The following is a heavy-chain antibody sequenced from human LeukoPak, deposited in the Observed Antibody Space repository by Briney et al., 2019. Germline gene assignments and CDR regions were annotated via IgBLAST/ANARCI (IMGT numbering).Heavy chain of an antibody. CDR2: IYYSGST. Sequence: SETLSLTCTVSGGSISSYYWSWIRQPPGKGLEWIGYIYYSGSTNYNPSLKSRVTISVDTSKNQFSLKLSSVTAADTAVYYCARGRVAVAPGDWFDPWGQGTLVTVSS. CDR1: GGSISSYY. D-gene: IGHD6-19*01. V-gene: IGHV4-59*01. CDR3: ARGRVAVAPGDWFDP. J-gene: IGHJ5*02.